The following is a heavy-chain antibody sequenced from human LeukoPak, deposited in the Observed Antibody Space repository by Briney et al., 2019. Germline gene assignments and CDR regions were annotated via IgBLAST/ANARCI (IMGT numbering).Heavy chain of an antibody. CDR2: TYPGDSRT. CDR3: GRRKFTGPWSDP. Sequence: GESLKISCKGSGDTFATDWIGWVRQLPGKGLEWMGVTYPGDSRTRYNPSFQGQITISADRSISTAYLQWSSLKASDTGMYYCGRRKFTGPWSDPWGQGTLVTVSS. V-gene: IGHV5-51*01. J-gene: IGHJ5*02. CDR1: GDTFATDW. D-gene: IGHD1-14*01.